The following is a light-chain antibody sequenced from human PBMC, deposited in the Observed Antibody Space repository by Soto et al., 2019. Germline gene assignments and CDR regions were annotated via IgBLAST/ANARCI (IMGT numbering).Light chain of an antibody. CDR3: QQYYSYHRE. V-gene: IGKV1-8*01. Sequence: AIRMTQSPSSLSASTGDRVTITCRASQGISSYLAWYQQKPGKAPKLLIYAASTLQSGVPSRFSGSGSGTDFTLTMSCLQSEDFETYYCQQYYSYHREFGQGTKVDIX. CDR1: QGISSY. CDR2: AAS. J-gene: IGKJ1*01.